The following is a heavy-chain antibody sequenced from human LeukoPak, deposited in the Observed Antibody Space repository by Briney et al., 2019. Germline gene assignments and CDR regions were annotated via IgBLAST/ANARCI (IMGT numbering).Heavy chain of an antibody. Sequence: GASVKVSCKASGYTFTVYYIHWVRQAPGQGLEWVGRIIPGSGGTNYAQKFQGRVTMTRDTSINTAYMELSRLTSDDTAVYYCARENYGVPWGQGTLVTVSS. CDR2: IIPGSGGT. D-gene: IGHD4-17*01. CDR1: GYTFTVYY. J-gene: IGHJ5*02. V-gene: IGHV1-2*06. CDR3: ARENYGVP.